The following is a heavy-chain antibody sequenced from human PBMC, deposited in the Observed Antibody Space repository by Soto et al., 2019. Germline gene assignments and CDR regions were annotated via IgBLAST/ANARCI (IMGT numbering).Heavy chain of an antibody. D-gene: IGHD2-15*01. CDR3: AREYCSGGSCYSLGRYLQH. Sequence: EVQLVESGGGLXQPGGXLRXSCAASGFTFSSYWMHWVRQAPGKGLVWVSRINSDGSSTSYADSVKGRFTISRDNAKNTLYLQMSSLRAEDTAVYYCAREYCSGGSCYSLGRYLQHWGQGTLVTVSS. J-gene: IGHJ1*01. CDR2: INSDGSST. CDR1: GFTFSSYW. V-gene: IGHV3-74*01.